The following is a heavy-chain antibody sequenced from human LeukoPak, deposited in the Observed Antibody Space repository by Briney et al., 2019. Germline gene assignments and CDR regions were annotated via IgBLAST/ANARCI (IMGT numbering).Heavy chain of an antibody. CDR1: GYTFTSYY. Sequence: ASVKVSCKASGYTFTSYYMHWVRQAPEQGLGWMGIINPSGGSTSYAQKFQGRVTMTRDTSTSTVYMELSSLRSEDTAVYYCARDCTGPYGGDCSPWGSPWGQGTLVTVSS. J-gene: IGHJ5*02. CDR2: INPSGGST. D-gene: IGHD2-21*02. V-gene: IGHV1-46*01. CDR3: ARDCTGPYGGDCSPWGSP.